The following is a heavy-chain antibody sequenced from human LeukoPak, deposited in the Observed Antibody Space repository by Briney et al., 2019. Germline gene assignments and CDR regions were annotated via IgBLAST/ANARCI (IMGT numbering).Heavy chain of an antibody. Sequence: GGSLRLSCAASGFTFSSYSMNWVRQAPGKGLEWVSYISSSSSTIYYADSVKGRFTISRDNAKNSLYLQMNSLRAEDTAVYYCARDSKSRDGYNLHAFDIWGQGTMVTVSS. CDR1: GFTFSSYS. CDR3: ARDSKSRDGYNLHAFDI. D-gene: IGHD5-24*01. CDR2: ISSSSSTI. J-gene: IGHJ3*02. V-gene: IGHV3-48*04.